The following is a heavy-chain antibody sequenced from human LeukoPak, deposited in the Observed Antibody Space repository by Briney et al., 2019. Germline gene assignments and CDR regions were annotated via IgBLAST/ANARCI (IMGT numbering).Heavy chain of an antibody. CDR3: ARDVGEYCSSVSCYASDY. CDR2: INPNSGGT. V-gene: IGHV1-2*02. D-gene: IGHD2-2*01. J-gene: IGHJ4*02. CDR1: GYTFTGYY. Sequence: EASVKVSCKASGYTFTGYYMHWVRQAPGQGLEWMGWINPNSGGTNYAQKFQGRVTMTRDTSISTAYMELSRLRSDDTAIYYCARDVGEYCSSVSCYASDYWGRGTLVTVSS.